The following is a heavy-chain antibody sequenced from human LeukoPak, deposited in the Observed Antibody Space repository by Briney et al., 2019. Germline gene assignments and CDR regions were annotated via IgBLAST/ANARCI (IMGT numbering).Heavy chain of an antibody. D-gene: IGHD3-10*01. CDR3: AREADYYGSGDAFDI. CDR2: ISDSGST. CDR1: GGSVSSGGYY. V-gene: IGHV4-61*08. J-gene: IGHJ3*02. Sequence: PSETLSLTCAVSGGSVSSGGYYWSWIRQPPGKGLEWIGYISDSGSTNYNPSLKSRVTISVDTSKNQFSLKLSSVTAADTAVYYCAREADYYGSGDAFDIWGQGTMVTVSS.